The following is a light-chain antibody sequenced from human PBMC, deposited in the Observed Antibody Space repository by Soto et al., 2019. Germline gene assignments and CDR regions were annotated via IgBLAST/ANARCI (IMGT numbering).Light chain of an antibody. CDR3: ETCDSNTRV. CDR2: LEGSGSY. J-gene: IGLJ3*02. V-gene: IGLV4-60*02. CDR1: SGHSSYI. Sequence: QSVLTQSSSASASLGSSVKLTCTLSSGHSSYIIAWHQQQLGKAPRYLMKLEGSGSYNKGSGVPDRFSGSSSGADRYLTISNLQFEDEADYYCETCDSNTRVFGGGTKVTV.